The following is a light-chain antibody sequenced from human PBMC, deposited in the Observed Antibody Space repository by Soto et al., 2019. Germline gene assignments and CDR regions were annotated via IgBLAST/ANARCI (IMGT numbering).Light chain of an antibody. CDR3: QQYNNWPWT. Sequence: EIVMTQSPATLSVSPGERATLSCRASQSVSSNLAWYQQKPGQAPRLLIYGASTRATGIPARFSGSGSGTKFTLTIISLQSEDFAVYYCQQYNNWPWTFGQGTK. V-gene: IGKV3-15*01. CDR2: GAS. J-gene: IGKJ1*01. CDR1: QSVSSN.